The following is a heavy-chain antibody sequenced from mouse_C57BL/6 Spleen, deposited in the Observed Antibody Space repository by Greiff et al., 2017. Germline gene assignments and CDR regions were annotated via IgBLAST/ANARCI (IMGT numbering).Heavy chain of an antibody. D-gene: IGHD1-1*01. J-gene: IGHJ4*01. CDR1: GYTFTSYW. V-gene: IGHV1-61*01. CDR3: ARPTDYYGSSYDAMDY. CDR2: IYPSDSET. Sequence: QVQLQQPGAELVRPGSSVKLSCKASGYTFTSYWMDWVKQRPGQGLEWIGNIYPSDSETHYNQKFKDKATLTVDKSSSTAYMQLSSLTSEDSAVYYCARPTDYYGSSYDAMDYWGQGTSVTVSS.